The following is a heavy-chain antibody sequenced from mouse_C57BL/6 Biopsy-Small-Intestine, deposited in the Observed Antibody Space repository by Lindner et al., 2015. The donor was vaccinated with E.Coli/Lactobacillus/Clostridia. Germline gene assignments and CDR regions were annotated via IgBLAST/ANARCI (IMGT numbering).Heavy chain of an antibody. J-gene: IGHJ4*01. CDR3: AGTAQATYAMDY. CDR1: GYTFTDYY. Sequence: VQLQESGPVLVKPGASVKMSCKASGYTFTDYYMNWVKQSHGKSLEWIGVINPYNGGTSYNQKFKGKATLTVDKSSSTAYMEPNSLTSEDSAVYYCAGTAQATYAMDYWGQGTSVTVSS. V-gene: IGHV1-19*01. CDR2: INPYNGGT. D-gene: IGHD3-2*02.